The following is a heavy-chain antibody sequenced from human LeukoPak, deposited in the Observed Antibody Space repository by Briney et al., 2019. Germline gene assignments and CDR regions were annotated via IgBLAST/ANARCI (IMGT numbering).Heavy chain of an antibody. Sequence: SETLSLTCTASGGSISSSSYYWGWIRQPPGKGLEWIGSIYYSGSTYYNPSLKSPVTISVDTSKNQFSLKLSSVTAADTAVYYCARDRREQLWPYYYYYMDVWGKGTTVTVSS. V-gene: IGHV4-39*07. J-gene: IGHJ6*03. D-gene: IGHD5-18*01. CDR3: ARDRREQLWPYYYYYMDV. CDR1: GGSISSSSYY. CDR2: IYYSGST.